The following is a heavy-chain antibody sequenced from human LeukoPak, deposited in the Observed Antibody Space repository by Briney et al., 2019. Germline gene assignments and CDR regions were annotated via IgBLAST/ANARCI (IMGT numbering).Heavy chain of an antibody. J-gene: IGHJ4*02. Sequence: GGSLRLSCAASGFTVSTNYMSWVRQAPGKGLEWVGRIISKTDGGTTEYAAPVKGRFTISRDDSKNTPYLQMNSLKTEDTAVYYCTTFSIGYWGQGTLVTVSS. CDR3: TTFSIGY. D-gene: IGHD2/OR15-2a*01. CDR2: IISKTDGGTT. V-gene: IGHV3-15*01. CDR1: GFTVSTNY.